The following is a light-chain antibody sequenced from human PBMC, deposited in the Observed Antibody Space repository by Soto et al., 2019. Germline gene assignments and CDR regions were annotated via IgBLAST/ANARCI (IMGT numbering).Light chain of an antibody. J-gene: IGKJ1*01. CDR3: LQATQFPWT. V-gene: IGKV2-24*01. CDR1: QSLVHRNGNTY. CDR2: KVS. Sequence: DIVLTQSPLSSSVTLGQPASISCSSSQSLVHRNGNTYLSWLHQRPGQPPRLLIYKVSNRFSGVPDRFRGTGAGTDFTLKISRVEPEDVGFYYCLQATQFPWTFGQGTRVEIK.